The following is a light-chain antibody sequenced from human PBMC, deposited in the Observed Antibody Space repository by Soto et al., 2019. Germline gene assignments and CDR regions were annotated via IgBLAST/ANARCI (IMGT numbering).Light chain of an antibody. CDR2: AAS. V-gene: IGKV1-27*01. J-gene: IGKJ4*02. Sequence: DIQMTQSPSSLSASVGDRVTITCRASQGISNYLAWYQQKPGKVPKLLIYAASTLHSGVPSRFSGSGSGTDFTLTSRRLQPEDVATYYCQKYNSASALTFGGGTNVEIK. CDR3: QKYNSASALT. CDR1: QGISNY.